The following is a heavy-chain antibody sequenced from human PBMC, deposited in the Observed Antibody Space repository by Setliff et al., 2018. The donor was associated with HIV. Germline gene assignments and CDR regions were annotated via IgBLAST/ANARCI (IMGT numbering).Heavy chain of an antibody. V-gene: IGHV3-48*01. D-gene: IGHD4-17*01. J-gene: IGHJ6*03. Sequence: PGGSLRLSCAASGFTFSSYSMNWVRQAPGKGLEWVSYISSSSSTIYYADSVKGRFTISRDNAKNSLYLQMSSLRAEDTAVYYCVKARVDGDYYYYYYMDVWGKGTTVTVSS. CDR3: VKARVDGDYYYYYYMDV. CDR1: GFTFSSYS. CDR2: ISSSSSTI.